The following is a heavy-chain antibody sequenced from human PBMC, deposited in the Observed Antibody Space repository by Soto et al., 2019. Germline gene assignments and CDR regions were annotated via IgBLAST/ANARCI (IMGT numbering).Heavy chain of an antibody. CDR1: GVPFSSYA. D-gene: IGHD6-19*01. CDR2: IIPIFGTA. Sequence: QVQLVQSGAEVKKPGSSVKVSCKASGVPFSSYAISWVRQAPGQGLEWMEGIIPIFGTANYAQKFQGRVTITADESTTTAYLELSSLTSEDTAMYYCARGSHSPGIAVAGYYYWGQGTLVTVSS. V-gene: IGHV1-69*01. CDR3: ARGSHSPGIAVAGYYY. J-gene: IGHJ4*02.